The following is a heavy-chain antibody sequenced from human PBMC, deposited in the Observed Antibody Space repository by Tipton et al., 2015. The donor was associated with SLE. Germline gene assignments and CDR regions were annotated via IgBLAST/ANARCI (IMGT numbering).Heavy chain of an antibody. V-gene: IGHV4-34*12. Sequence: TLSLTCAVYGGSFNGYFWTWIRQPPGKGLEWIGEIIHSGVTNYNPSLRSRVTISVDVSKNQVSLKLSSVTAADTAVYYCARVAPSEVFDYWGQGTRVTVSS. D-gene: IGHD5-12*01. CDR2: IIHSGVT. CDR1: GGSFNGYF. CDR3: ARVAPSEVFDY. J-gene: IGHJ4*02.